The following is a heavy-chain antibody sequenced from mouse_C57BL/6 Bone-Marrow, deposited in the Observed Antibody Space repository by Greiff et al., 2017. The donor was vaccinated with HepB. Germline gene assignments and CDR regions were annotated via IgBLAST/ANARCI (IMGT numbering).Heavy chain of an antibody. J-gene: IGHJ3*01. Sequence: VQLLESGPGLVAPSQSLSITCTVSGFSLTSYGVDWVRQSPGKGLEWLGVIWGVGSTNYNSALKSRLSISKDNSKSQVFLKMNSLQTDDTAMYYCASDMGLLPFAYWGQGTLVTVSA. CDR2: IWGVGST. CDR1: GFSLTSYG. CDR3: ASDMGLLPFAY. V-gene: IGHV2-6*01. D-gene: IGHD2-3*01.